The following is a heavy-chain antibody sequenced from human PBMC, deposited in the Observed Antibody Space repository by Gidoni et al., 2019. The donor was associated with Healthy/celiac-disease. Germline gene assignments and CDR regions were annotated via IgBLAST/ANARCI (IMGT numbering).Heavy chain of an antibody. Sequence: EVQLVESGGGLVKPGGSLRLYCAASGFPFSSYSMNWVRQAPGKGLEWVSSISSSSSYIYYADSVKGRFTISRDNAKNSLYLQMNSLRAEDTAVYYCAREHCSGGSCFLDYWGQGTLVTVSS. J-gene: IGHJ4*02. V-gene: IGHV3-21*01. CDR1: GFPFSSYS. CDR3: AREHCSGGSCFLDY. D-gene: IGHD2-15*01. CDR2: ISSSSSYI.